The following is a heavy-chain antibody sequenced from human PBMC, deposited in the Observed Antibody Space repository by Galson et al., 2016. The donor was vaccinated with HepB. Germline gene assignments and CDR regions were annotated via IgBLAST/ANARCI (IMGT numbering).Heavy chain of an antibody. D-gene: IGHD6-19*01. J-gene: IGHJ4*02. Sequence: SLRLSCAASGFNFSSYAMHWVRQAPGKGLEWVAVISYGGSNKYYADSVKGRFTISRDNSKNTLYLQMNSLRAEDTAVYYCARDSSGWYGILDYWSQGTLVTVSS. CDR1: GFNFSSYA. V-gene: IGHV3-30*04. CDR3: ARDSSGWYGILDY. CDR2: ISYGGSNK.